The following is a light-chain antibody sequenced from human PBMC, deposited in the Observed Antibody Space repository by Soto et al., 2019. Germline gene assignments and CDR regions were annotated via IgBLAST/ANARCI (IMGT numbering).Light chain of an antibody. CDR3: CSYAASITVL. J-gene: IGLJ2*01. V-gene: IGLV2-23*02. CDR2: EVT. CDR1: SSDIGSFNL. Sequence: QSALTQPASVSGSPVQSITISCTGTSSDIGSFNLVSWYQQHPGKAPKLIISEVTKRPSGVSNRFSGSKSANTASLTISGLLAEDEADYYCCSYAASITVLFGGGTKLTVL.